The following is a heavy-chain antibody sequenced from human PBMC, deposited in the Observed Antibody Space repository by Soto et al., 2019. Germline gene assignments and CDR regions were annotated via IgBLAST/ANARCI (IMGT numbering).Heavy chain of an antibody. CDR2: IYYSGST. CDR3: ARGSMVRGVIKYFDY. J-gene: IGHJ4*02. Sequence: SETLSLTCPVSGCSISSGGYYWSWIRQHPGKGLEWIGYIYYSGSTYYNPSLKNRVTISVDTSKNQFSLKLSSVTAADTAVYYCARGSMVRGVIKYFDYWGQGTLVTVSS. V-gene: IGHV4-31*03. CDR1: GCSISSGGYY. D-gene: IGHD3-10*01.